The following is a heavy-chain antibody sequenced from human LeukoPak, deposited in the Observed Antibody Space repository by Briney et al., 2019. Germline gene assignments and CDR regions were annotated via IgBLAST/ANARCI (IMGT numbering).Heavy chain of an antibody. J-gene: IGHJ4*02. CDR1: GDSVSSNSAA. V-gene: IGHV6-1*01. Sequence: SQTLSLTCAISGDSVSSNSAAWNWIRQSPSRGLEWLGRTYYRSKWYNDYAVSVKSRITISPDTSKNQFSLQLNSVTPEDTAVYYCARDGPLGKYSSSWYYFDYWGQGTLVTVSS. CDR3: ARDGPLGKYSSSWYYFDY. D-gene: IGHD6-13*01. CDR2: TYYRSKWYN.